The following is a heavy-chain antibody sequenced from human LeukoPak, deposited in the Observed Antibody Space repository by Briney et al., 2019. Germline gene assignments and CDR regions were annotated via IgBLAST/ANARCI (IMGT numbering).Heavy chain of an antibody. V-gene: IGHV6-1*01. CDR3: VRHHTYYGNFDY. CDR2: TYYRSKWYN. D-gene: IGHD4-17*01. J-gene: IGHJ4*02. Sequence: SQTLSLTCAISGDSVSSNSAAWNWIRQSPSRGLEWLGRTYYRSKWYNDYAVSVKSRITINPDTSKNQFSLTLSSVTAADTAVYSCVRHHTYYGNFDYWGQGTLVTVSS. CDR1: GDSVSSNSAA.